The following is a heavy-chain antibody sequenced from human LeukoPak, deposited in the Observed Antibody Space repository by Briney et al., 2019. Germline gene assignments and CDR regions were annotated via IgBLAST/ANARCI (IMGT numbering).Heavy chain of an antibody. J-gene: IGHJ4*02. CDR2: ISAYNGNT. CDR1: GYTFTSFG. D-gene: IGHD6-13*01. Sequence: GASVKVSCKASGYTFTSFGISWVRQAPGQGLEWMGWISAYNGNTNYPQKLQGRVTMTTDTSTSTAYMELRSLRSDDTAVYYCARAPPLYSSSWSADYWGQGALVTVSS. CDR3: ARAPPLYSSSWSADY. V-gene: IGHV1-18*01.